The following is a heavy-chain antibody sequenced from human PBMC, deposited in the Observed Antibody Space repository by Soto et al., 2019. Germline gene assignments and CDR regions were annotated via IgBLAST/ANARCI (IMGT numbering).Heavy chain of an antibody. CDR1: GFTFSSYA. D-gene: IGHD3-9*01. CDR2: ISYDGSNK. V-gene: IGHV3-30-3*01. CDR3: ARDMTYDILPGYLDY. J-gene: IGHJ4*02. Sequence: PGGSLRLSCAASGFTFSSYAMHWVRQAPGKGLEWVAVISYDGSNKYYADSVKGRFTISRDNTKNTLYLQMNSLRAEDTAVYYCARDMTYDILPGYLDYWGQGTLVTVSS.